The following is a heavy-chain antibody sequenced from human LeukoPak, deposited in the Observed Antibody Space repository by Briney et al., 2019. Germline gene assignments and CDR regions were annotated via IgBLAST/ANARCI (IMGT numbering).Heavy chain of an antibody. CDR1: GFTFSSFA. V-gene: IGHV3-23*01. CDR3: AKAPGIAAAGRMDI. Sequence: GGSLRLSCAASGFTFSSFAMNWVRQAPGKGLEWVSTISGNGGATYYADSVKGRFTISRDNSKNTLYLQMNSLRAEDTAVYYCAKAPGIAAAGRMDIWGQGTTVTVSS. D-gene: IGHD6-13*01. CDR2: ISGNGGAT. J-gene: IGHJ6*02.